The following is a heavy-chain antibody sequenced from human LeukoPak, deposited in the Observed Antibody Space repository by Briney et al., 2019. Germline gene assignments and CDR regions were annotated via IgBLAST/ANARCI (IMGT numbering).Heavy chain of an antibody. CDR3: VRESCSGGSCTYDPFDI. Sequence: GGSLRLSCVASGFSFSSYSIHWVRRVPGKGLEWVAVMSVNGVNKYYADSVRGRFTVSRDISKNTQFLQMNSLRFEDTAVYFCVRESCSGGSCTYDPFDIWGHGTVVTVS. V-gene: IGHV3-30-3*01. D-gene: IGHD2-15*01. CDR1: GFSFSSYS. J-gene: IGHJ3*02. CDR2: MSVNGVNK.